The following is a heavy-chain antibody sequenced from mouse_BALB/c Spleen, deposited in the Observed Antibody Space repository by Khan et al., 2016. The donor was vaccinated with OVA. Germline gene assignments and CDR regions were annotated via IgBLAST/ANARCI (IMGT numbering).Heavy chain of an antibody. CDR3: PRSILLCFDY. CDR1: GFTINDYY. V-gene: IGHV14-1*02. Sequence: VQLQQSGSELVRPGASGKLSCKASGFTINDYYIHWVKQRPEQGLEWIGWIGPENGNSIYDQKFQGKAIITADKASNTAYLQLSSLTSEDTAVSSGPRSILLCFDYWDQGTPLTVSA. D-gene: IGHD6-2*01. J-gene: IGHJ2*01. CDR2: IGPENGNS.